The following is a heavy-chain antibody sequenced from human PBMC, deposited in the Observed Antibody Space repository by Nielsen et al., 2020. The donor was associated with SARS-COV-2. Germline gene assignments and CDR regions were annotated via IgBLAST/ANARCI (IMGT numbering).Heavy chain of an antibody. J-gene: IGHJ5*02. D-gene: IGHD1-26*01. Sequence: GSLRLSCAVSGGSISSSNWWSWVRQPPGKGLEWLGEIYQSGNSNYNPSLKSRVTISVVKSKNQFSLRVTSVTAADTAVYYCARLLTDSGSYFRFDPWGQGTLVTVSS. V-gene: IGHV4-4*02. CDR1: GGSISSSNW. CDR3: ARLLTDSGSYFRFDP. CDR2: IYQSGNS.